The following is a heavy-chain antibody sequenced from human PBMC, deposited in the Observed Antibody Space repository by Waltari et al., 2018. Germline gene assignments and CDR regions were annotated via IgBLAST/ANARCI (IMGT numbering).Heavy chain of an antibody. CDR2: IYHSGST. Sequence: QVQLQESGPGLVKPSETLSLTCAVSGYSISSGYYWGWIRQPPGKGLEWIGSIYHSGSTYYNPSLKSRVTISVDTSKNQFSLKLSSVTAADTAVYYCAGLGYSSGWYRGGFDYWGQGTLVTVSS. V-gene: IGHV4-38-2*01. D-gene: IGHD6-19*01. CDR3: AGLGYSSGWYRGGFDY. CDR1: GYSISSGYY. J-gene: IGHJ4*02.